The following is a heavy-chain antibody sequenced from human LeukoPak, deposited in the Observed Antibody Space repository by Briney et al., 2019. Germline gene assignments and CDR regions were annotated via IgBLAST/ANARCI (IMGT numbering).Heavy chain of an antibody. CDR3: AKSQADYGDYSPNFDY. J-gene: IGHJ4*02. CDR1: GFTFDDYT. Sequence: GGSLRLSCAASGFTFDDYTMHWVRQASGTGLEWVSLISWDGSSTYYADSVKGRFTISRDNSKNPLYLQMNSLRTEDTALYYCAKSQADYGDYSPNFDYWGQGTLVTVSS. V-gene: IGHV3-43*01. CDR2: ISWDGSST. D-gene: IGHD4-17*01.